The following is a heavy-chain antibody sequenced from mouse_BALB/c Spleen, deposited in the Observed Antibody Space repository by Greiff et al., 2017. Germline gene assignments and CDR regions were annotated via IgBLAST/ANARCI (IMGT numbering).Heavy chain of an antibody. V-gene: IGHV2-6-7*01. D-gene: IGHD2-4*01. CDR2: IWGDGST. CDR1: GFSLTGYG. Sequence: VKLMESGPGLVAPSQSLSITCTVSGFSLTGYGVNWVRQPPGKGLEWLGMIWGDGSTDYNSALKSRLSISKDNSKSQVFLKMNSLQTDDTARYYCARDRGDYDGAYAMDYWGQGTSVTVSS. J-gene: IGHJ4*01. CDR3: ARDRGDYDGAYAMDY.